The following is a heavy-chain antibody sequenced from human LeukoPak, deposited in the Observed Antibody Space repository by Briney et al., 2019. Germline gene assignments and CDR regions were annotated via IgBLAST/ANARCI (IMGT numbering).Heavy chain of an antibody. CDR3: ASLPHIVVVTADGY. CDR2: INSDGSST. J-gene: IGHJ4*02. V-gene: IGHV3-74*01. Sequence: PGGSLRLSCAASGFTFSSYWMHWVRQAPGKGLVWVSRINSDGSSTSYADSVKGRFTISRDNAKNTLYLQMNSLRAEDTAVYYCASLPHIVVVTADGYWGQGTLVTVSS. D-gene: IGHD2-21*02. CDR1: GFTFSSYW.